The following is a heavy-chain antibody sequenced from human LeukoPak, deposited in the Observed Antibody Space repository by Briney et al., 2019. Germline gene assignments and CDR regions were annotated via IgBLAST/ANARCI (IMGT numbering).Heavy chain of an antibody. CDR3: AKWGPTGGLYYYFGLDV. CDR1: GFNFSNHW. V-gene: IGHV3-23*01. CDR2: ISGTGTST. J-gene: IGHJ6*02. Sequence: SGGSLRLSCEASGFNFSNHWMNWVRQAPGKGPEWVSAISGTGTSTYYADSVKGRFTISRDNSESTLFLQMNSLRAEDTAVYYCAKWGPTGGLYYYFGLDVWAKGPRSPSP. D-gene: IGHD3-16*01.